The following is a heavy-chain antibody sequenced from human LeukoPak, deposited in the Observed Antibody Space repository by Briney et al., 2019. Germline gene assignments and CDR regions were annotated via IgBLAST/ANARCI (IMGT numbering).Heavy chain of an antibody. J-gene: IGHJ4*02. CDR3: GPSYYFGSGSNN. CDR2: IRSDRSHA. V-gene: IGHV3-30*02. D-gene: IGHD3-10*01. CDR1: GFSFRSYA. Sequence: TGGSLRLSCAASGFSFRSYAMHWVRQAPGKGLEWVTFIRSDRSHAYYADSVQGRFTVSRDNSKNTLYLQMNSLRPEDTAVYYCGPSYYFGSGSNNWGQGTLVTVSS.